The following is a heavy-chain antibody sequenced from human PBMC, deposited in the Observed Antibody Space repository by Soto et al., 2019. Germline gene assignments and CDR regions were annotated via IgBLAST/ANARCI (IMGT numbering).Heavy chain of an antibody. D-gene: IGHD4-17*01. V-gene: IGHV4-4*02. CDR3: ARVLRTVPDY. J-gene: IGHJ4*02. CDR1: GGSISSSNW. CDR2: IYHSGST. Sequence: SETLSLTCAVSGGSISSSNWWSWVRQPPGKGLEWIGEIYHSGSTNYNPSLKGRVTISVDKSKNQFSLKLSSVTAADTAVYYCARVLRTVPDYWGQGSVVTVSS.